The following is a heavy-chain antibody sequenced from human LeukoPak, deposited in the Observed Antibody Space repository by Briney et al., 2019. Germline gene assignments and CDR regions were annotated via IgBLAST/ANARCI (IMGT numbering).Heavy chain of an antibody. CDR3: AKVTYGSGTYGAFDY. Sequence: GGSPRLSCAASGFSFSTYGMSWVRQAPGKGLEWVSTISLSGDRTYYADSVKGRFTISRGNSKNTLYLQMNSLRAEDTAVYYCAKVTYGSGTYGAFDYWGQGTLVTVSS. D-gene: IGHD3-10*01. V-gene: IGHV3-23*01. CDR2: ISLSGDRT. J-gene: IGHJ4*02. CDR1: GFSFSTYG.